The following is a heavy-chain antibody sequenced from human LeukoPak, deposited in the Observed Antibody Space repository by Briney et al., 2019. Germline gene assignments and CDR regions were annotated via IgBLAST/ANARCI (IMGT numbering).Heavy chain of an antibody. CDR2: IRSKAYGGTT. V-gene: IGHV3-49*04. D-gene: IGHD4-11*01. CDR3: TRSNSYSAEYFQH. Sequence: GGSLRLSCTASGFTFGDYAMSWVRQAPGKGLEWVGFIRSKAYGGTTEYAASVKGRFTISRDDSKSIAYLQMNSLKTEDTAVYYCTRSNSYSAEYFQHWGQGTLVTVSS. CDR1: GFTFGDYA. J-gene: IGHJ1*01.